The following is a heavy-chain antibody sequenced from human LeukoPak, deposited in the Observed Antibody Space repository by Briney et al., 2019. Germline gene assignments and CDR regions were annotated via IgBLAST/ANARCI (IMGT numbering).Heavy chain of an antibody. CDR3: ARDHYYDSLWGAFDI. J-gene: IGHJ3*02. CDR1: GFTFSSYS. D-gene: IGHD3-22*01. CDR2: INWNGGST. Sequence: GGSLRLSCAASGFTFSSYSMNWVRQAPGKGLEWVSGINWNGGSTGYADSVKGRFTISRDNAKNSLYLQMNSLRAEDTALYYCARDHYYDSLWGAFDIWGQGTMVTVSS. V-gene: IGHV3-20*04.